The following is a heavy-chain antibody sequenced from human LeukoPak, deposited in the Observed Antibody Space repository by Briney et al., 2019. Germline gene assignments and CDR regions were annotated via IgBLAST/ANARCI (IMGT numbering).Heavy chain of an antibody. CDR1: GGSISSSSYY. CDR3: ARDPCSGGRCYRGNNWFDP. Sequence: PSETLSLTCTVSGGSISSSSYYWGWIRQPPGKGLEWIGSIYYSGNTYDNPSLKSRVTMSVDTSKNQFSLNLSSVTAADTAVYYCARDPCSGGRCYRGNNWFDPWGQGTLVTVSS. V-gene: IGHV4-39*07. J-gene: IGHJ5*02. CDR2: IYYSGNT. D-gene: IGHD2-15*01.